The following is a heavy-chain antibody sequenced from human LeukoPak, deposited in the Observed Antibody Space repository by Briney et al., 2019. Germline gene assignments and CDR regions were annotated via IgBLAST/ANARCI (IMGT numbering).Heavy chain of an antibody. CDR1: GASITSSNW. CDR2: IYHGGST. D-gene: IGHD4-17*01. Sequence: PSGTLSLTCDLSGASITSSNWWSWVRPSPEKGLEWIGEIYHGGSTNYNPSLKSRVTISVDKSKNQFSLKLSSVTAADTAVYYCARDPGWVQDYGVYFDYWGQGTLVTVSS. V-gene: IGHV4-4*02. J-gene: IGHJ4*02. CDR3: ARDPGWVQDYGVYFDY.